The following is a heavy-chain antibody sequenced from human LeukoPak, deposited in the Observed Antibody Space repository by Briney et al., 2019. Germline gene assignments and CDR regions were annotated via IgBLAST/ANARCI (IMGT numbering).Heavy chain of an antibody. CDR3: ARGDGSGRYCIEY. CDR1: GYTFTDYL. CDR2: INPNSGGT. J-gene: IGHJ4*02. D-gene: IGHD3-10*01. Sequence: GASVKVSFKASGYTFTDYLMHWVRQAPGQGLEWMGWINPNSGGTNYAQRFQGRVTMTRDTSISTVYMELSRLTSDDTAVYYFARGDGSGRYCIEYWGQGTLVAVAS. V-gene: IGHV1-2*02.